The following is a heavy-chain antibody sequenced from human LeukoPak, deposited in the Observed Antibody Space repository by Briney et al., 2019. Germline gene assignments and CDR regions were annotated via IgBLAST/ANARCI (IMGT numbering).Heavy chain of an antibody. CDR3: TSDIVVVVAVKSLDY. D-gene: IGHD2-15*01. CDR1: GFTFGDYA. CDR2: IRSKAYGGTT. J-gene: IGHJ4*02. Sequence: GGSLRLSCTAPGFTFGDYAMSWFRQAPGKGLEWVGFIRSKAYGGTTEYAASVKGRFTISRVDSKSIAYLQMNTLKTEDTAVYYCTSDIVVVVAVKSLDYWGQGTLVTVSS. V-gene: IGHV3-49*03.